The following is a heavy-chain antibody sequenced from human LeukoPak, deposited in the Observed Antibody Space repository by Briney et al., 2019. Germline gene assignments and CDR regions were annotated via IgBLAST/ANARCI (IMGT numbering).Heavy chain of an antibody. J-gene: IGHJ3*02. V-gene: IGHV3-30-3*01. Sequence: GGSLRLSCAASGFTFSNFGIHWVRQAPGKGLEWVALISHDGSNQYYPDSVKGRFTISRDNSKNTLYLQMSSLRAEDTAVYYCAKDSRSFDAFDIWGHGTMVTVSS. CDR2: ISHDGSNQ. D-gene: IGHD1-26*01. CDR1: GFTFSNFG. CDR3: AKDSRSFDAFDI.